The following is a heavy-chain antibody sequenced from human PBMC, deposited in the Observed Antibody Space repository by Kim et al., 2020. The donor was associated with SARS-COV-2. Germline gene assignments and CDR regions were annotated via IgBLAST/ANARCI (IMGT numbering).Heavy chain of an antibody. CDR1: GFTFSNAW. J-gene: IGHJ4*02. CDR2: IKSKTDGGTT. D-gene: IGHD5-18*01. Sequence: GGSLRLSCAASGFTFSNAWMSWVRQAPGKGLEWVGRIKSKTDGGTTDYAAPVKGRFTISRDDSKNTLYLQMNSLKTEDTAVYYCTTDFQSGWIQLWLSRFTSPALRDIDYWGQRTLVTVSS. CDR3: TTDFQSGWIQLWLSRFTSPALRDIDY. V-gene: IGHV3-15*01.